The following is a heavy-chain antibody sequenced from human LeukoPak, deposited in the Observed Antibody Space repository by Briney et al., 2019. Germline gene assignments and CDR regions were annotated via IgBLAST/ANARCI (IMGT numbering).Heavy chain of an antibody. CDR3: ARGTYDSSNYYFDY. CDR1: GGSPSSYY. Sequence: SETLSLTCSVSGGSPSSYYWSWIRQPPGKGLEWIGHIYYSGSTNYNPSLKSRVTISVDTSKNQFSLKLSSVTAADTAVYYCARGTYDSSNYYFDYWGQGTLVTVSS. V-gene: IGHV4-59*08. D-gene: IGHD3-22*01. CDR2: IYYSGST. J-gene: IGHJ4*02.